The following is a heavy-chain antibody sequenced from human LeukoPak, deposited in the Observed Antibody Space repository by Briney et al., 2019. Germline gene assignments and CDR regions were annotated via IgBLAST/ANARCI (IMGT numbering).Heavy chain of an antibody. Sequence: PGRSLRLSCAASGFTFSNYAMHWVRQAPGKGLEWVAVISFDGSNKYFAGSVKGRFTISRDNSKITLYLQMSSLRAEDTAVYYCARDNTRGPYFDLWGRGTLVTVSS. J-gene: IGHJ2*01. CDR3: ARDNTRGPYFDL. D-gene: IGHD1-26*01. V-gene: IGHV3-30*04. CDR1: GFTFSNYA. CDR2: ISFDGSNK.